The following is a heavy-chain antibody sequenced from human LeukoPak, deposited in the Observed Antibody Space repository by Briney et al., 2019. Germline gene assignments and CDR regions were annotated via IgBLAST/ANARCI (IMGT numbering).Heavy chain of an antibody. D-gene: IGHD2-2*01. Sequence: ASVKVSCKASGYTFTSYGISWVRQAPGQGLEWMGWINPNSGSTNYAQKFQGRVTMTRDTSISTAYMELSRLRSDDTAVYYCARDHCSSTSCYGWFDPWGQGTLVTVSS. CDR2: INPNSGST. J-gene: IGHJ5*02. CDR3: ARDHCSSTSCYGWFDP. V-gene: IGHV1-2*02. CDR1: GYTFTSYG.